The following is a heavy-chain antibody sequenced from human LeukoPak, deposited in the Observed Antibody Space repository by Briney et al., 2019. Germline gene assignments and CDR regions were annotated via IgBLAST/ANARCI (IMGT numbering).Heavy chain of an antibody. J-gene: IGHJ3*02. Sequence: SETLSLTCAVYGGSFSGYYWSWIRQPPGKGLEWIGEINHSGSTNYNPSLKSRVTISVDTSKSQFSLKLSSVTAADTAVYYCAREGYYDSSGYHDAFDIWGQGTMVTVSS. CDR3: AREGYYDSSGYHDAFDI. CDR1: GGSFSGYY. D-gene: IGHD3-22*01. CDR2: INHSGST. V-gene: IGHV4-34*01.